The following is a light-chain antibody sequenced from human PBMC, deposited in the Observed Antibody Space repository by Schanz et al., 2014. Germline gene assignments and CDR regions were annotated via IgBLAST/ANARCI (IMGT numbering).Light chain of an antibody. CDR1: QSVSSNY. CDR2: GAS. Sequence: EIVLTQSPGTLSLSPGERATLSCRTSQSVSSNYFAWYQQSPGQSPRLLIYGASTRATGIPARFSGSGTGTDFTLPISSLEPEDFAVYYCQQRTNWPSFGQGTRLDIK. CDR3: QQRTNWPS. J-gene: IGKJ5*01. V-gene: IGKV3D-20*02.